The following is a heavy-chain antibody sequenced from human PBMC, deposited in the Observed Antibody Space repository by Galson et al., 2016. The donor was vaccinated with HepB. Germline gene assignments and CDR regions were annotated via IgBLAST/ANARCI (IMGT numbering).Heavy chain of an antibody. Sequence: QSGAEVKKPGESLKISCKGLGYSFSTYWIGWVRQRPGKGLEWMAMIYPGDSDTRHSPSLQGQVSVSVDKSINTAYLHWSSLQASDTAIYYCARLISAHEVAVIRHRGMDVWGQGTTVVVS. CDR2: IYPGDSDT. CDR1: GYSFSTYW. D-gene: IGHD6-19*01. CDR3: ARLISAHEVAVIRHRGMDV. V-gene: IGHV5-51*01. J-gene: IGHJ6*02.